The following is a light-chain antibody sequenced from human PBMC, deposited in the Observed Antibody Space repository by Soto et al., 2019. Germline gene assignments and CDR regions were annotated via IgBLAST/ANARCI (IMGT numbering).Light chain of an antibody. CDR1: SSDVGGYNY. CDR2: DVT. Sequence: QSALTQPASLSGSPGQSITISCTGTSSDVGGYNYVSWYQQHPGKAPKLIIYDVTNRPSGVSNRFFGSKSGNTASLTISGLQAEDDADYCCSSYRASSTTHYVFGTGTKVTVL. J-gene: IGLJ1*01. CDR3: SSYRASSTTHYV. V-gene: IGLV2-14*03.